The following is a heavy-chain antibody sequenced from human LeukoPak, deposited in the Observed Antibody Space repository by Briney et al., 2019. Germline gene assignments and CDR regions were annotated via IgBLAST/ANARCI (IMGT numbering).Heavy chain of an antibody. D-gene: IGHD6-6*01. Sequence: GESLKISCKGSGYSFTSYWIGWVRQMPGKGLEWVGIIYPGDSDTRYSPSFQGQVTISADKSISTAYLQWSSLKASDTAMYYCARLYSSSSYYYYYYYMDVWGKGTTVTVSS. V-gene: IGHV5-51*01. J-gene: IGHJ6*03. CDR2: IYPGDSDT. CDR1: GYSFTSYW. CDR3: ARLYSSSSYYYYYYYMDV.